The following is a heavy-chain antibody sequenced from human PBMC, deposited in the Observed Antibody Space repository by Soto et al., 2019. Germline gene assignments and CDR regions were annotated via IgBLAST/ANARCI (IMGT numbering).Heavy chain of an antibody. D-gene: IGHD3-10*01. V-gene: IGHV3-23*01. J-gene: IGHJ6*02. CDR1: GFTFSSYA. CDR2: ISGSGGST. Sequence: PGGSLRLSCAASGFTFSSYAMSWVRQAPGKGLEWVSAISGSGGSTYYADSVEGRFTISRDNSKNTLYLQMNSLRAEDTAVYYCAKGLHRAPKTPYYGMDVWGQGTTVTVSS. CDR3: AKGLHRAPKTPYYGMDV.